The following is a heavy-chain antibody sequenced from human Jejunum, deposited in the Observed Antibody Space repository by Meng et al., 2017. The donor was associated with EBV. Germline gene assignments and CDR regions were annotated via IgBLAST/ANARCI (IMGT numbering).Heavy chain of an antibody. V-gene: IGHV1-18*01. CDR2: ISAYNANT. D-gene: IGHD2-21*02. CDR1: GYTYSSYG. Sequence: QVPLVQYGAELRKPGASVKVSCKVSGYTYSSYGISWVRQAPGQGLEWMGWISAYNANTNYAQNFQGRVTLTTDTSTNTAYMDLRSLTSDDTALYYCASGGVVVSGSYYFDYWGQGTLVTVSS. J-gene: IGHJ4*02. CDR3: ASGGVVVSGSYYFDY.